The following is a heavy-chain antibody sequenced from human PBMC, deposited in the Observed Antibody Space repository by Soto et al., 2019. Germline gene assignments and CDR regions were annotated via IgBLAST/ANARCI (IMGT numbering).Heavy chain of an antibody. CDR3: ARVREWLVPHNAFDI. D-gene: IGHD6-19*01. Sequence: SETLSLTCAVYGGSFSGYYWSWIRQPPGKGLEWIGEINHSGSTNYNPSLKSRVTISVDTSKNQFSLKLSSVTAADTAVYYCARVREWLVPHNAFDIWGQGTMVTVSS. CDR2: INHSGST. V-gene: IGHV4-34*01. J-gene: IGHJ3*02. CDR1: GGSFSGYY.